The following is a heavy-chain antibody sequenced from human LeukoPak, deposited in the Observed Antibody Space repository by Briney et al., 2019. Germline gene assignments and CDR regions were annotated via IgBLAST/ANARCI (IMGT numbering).Heavy chain of an antibody. Sequence: GGSLRVSCAASGFTFSSYSMTWVRQAPGKGLEWVSSMSNIGSHIYYADSVKGRFTISRDNAKNSLFLQMNSLRVEDTAIYYCAVSFRYLDLWGRGTLVTVSS. CDR3: AVSFRYLDL. J-gene: IGHJ2*01. CDR2: MSNIGSHI. CDR1: GFTFSSYS. V-gene: IGHV3-21*01.